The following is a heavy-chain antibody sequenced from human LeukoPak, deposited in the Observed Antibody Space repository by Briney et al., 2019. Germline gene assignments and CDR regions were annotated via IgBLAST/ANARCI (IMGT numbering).Heavy chain of an antibody. V-gene: IGHV3-30*02. Sequence: GGSLRLSCAASGFTFTNWGMHWVRQAPGRGLEWVAFIRYDGTLKYYADSMKGRFTISRDNAKNTLYLQMNSLRPEDTAVYYCAGYQDYGDYFDYWGQGTLVTVSS. D-gene: IGHD4-17*01. J-gene: IGHJ4*02. CDR1: GFTFTNWG. CDR3: AGYQDYGDYFDY. CDR2: IRYDGTLK.